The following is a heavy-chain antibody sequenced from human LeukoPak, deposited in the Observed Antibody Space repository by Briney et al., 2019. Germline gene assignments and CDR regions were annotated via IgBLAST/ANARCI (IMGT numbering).Heavy chain of an antibody. D-gene: IGHD3-3*01. CDR3: AKEIRWRFDY. CDR2: ISYDGSNK. J-gene: IGHJ4*02. CDR1: GFTFNTYG. Sequence: GRSLRLSCAASGFTFNTYGMHWVRQAPGKGLEWVAVISYDGSNKYYVDSVKGRFTISRDNSKNTLYLQMNSLRAEDTAVYYCAKEIRWRFDYWGQGTLVTASS. V-gene: IGHV3-30*18.